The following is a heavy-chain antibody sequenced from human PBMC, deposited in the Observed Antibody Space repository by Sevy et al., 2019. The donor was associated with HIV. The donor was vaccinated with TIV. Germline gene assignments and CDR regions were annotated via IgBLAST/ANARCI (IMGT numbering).Heavy chain of an antibody. CDR3: AREPPYYDILAGYSYGMDV. CDR2: IYHTGIT. CDR1: GGSISNYY. Sequence: SETLSLTCTVSGGSISNYYWSWIRQPPGKGLERIGYIYHTGITKNNPSLKSRVTLSVDTSKNQFSLKLSSVTAADTAVYYCAREPPYYDILAGYSYGMDVWGQGTTVTVSS. D-gene: IGHD3-9*01. J-gene: IGHJ6*02. V-gene: IGHV4-59*01.